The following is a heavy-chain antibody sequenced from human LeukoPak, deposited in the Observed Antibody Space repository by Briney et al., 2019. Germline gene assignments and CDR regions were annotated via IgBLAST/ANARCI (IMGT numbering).Heavy chain of an antibody. D-gene: IGHD1-26*01. CDR2: IRFDGTNK. Sequence: GGSLRLSCAASGFTFSNYGMHWVRQAPGKGLEWVAFIRFDGTNKFYADSVKGRVTISRDNSKNTLYLQVNSLRVEDTAVYYCAKDRLGAMMYFDFWGQGTLVTVSS. J-gene: IGHJ4*02. CDR1: GFTFSNYG. CDR3: AKDRLGAMMYFDF. V-gene: IGHV3-30*02.